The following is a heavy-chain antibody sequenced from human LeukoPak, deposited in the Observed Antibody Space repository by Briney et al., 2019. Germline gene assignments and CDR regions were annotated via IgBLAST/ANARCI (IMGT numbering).Heavy chain of an antibody. CDR2: INHSGST. D-gene: IGHD2-2*01. J-gene: IGHJ6*03. Sequence: SETLSLTCAVYGGSFSDYYWSWIRQPPGKGLEWIGEINHSGSTNYNPSLKSRVIISVDTSKNQFSLKLSSVTAADTAVYYCARTDIVVVPAGMGSYYYMDVWGKGTTVTVSS. CDR3: ARTDIVVVPAGMGSYYYMDV. V-gene: IGHV4-34*01. CDR1: GGSFSDYY.